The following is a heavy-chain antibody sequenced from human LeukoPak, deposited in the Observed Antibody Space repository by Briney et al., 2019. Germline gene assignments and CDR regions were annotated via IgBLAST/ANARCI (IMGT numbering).Heavy chain of an antibody. D-gene: IGHD6-6*01. V-gene: IGHV1-8*03. CDR3: ARGEFFRSSSDQDFDY. CDR2: VNPNSGNT. Sequence: GASVKVSCKASGYTFTSYDINWVRQATGQGREWMGWVNPNSGNTGYAQKFQGRVTITRNTSISTAYMELSSLRSEDTAVYYCARGEFFRSSSDQDFDYWGQGTLVTVSS. CDR1: GYTFTSYD. J-gene: IGHJ4*02.